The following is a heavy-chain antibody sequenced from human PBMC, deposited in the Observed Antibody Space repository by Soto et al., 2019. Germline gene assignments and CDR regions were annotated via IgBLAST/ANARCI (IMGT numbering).Heavy chain of an antibody. CDR1: GFPFSGYG. J-gene: IGHJ4*02. CDR2: ISYDGSNQ. Sequence: PGGSLSLSCAASGFPFSGYGMHWVRQAPGKGLEWVAFISYDGSNQHYADSVKGRFTISRDNSENTLYLQMNSLRGEDTAMYYCARDLGAWKFDYWGQGTLVTVSS. CDR3: ARDLGAWKFDY. D-gene: IGHD1-1*01. V-gene: IGHV3-30*03.